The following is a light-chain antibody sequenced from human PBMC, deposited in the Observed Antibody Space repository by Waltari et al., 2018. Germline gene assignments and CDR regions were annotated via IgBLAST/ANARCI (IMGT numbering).Light chain of an antibody. J-gene: IGLJ2*01. Sequence: QLVLTQSPSASASLGPSVQLTCTLSSGHSSYAIAWHQQQPEKGPRYLMKLNSDGSHSKGDGIPDRFSGSSSGAERYLTISSLQSEDEADYYCQTWGTGIQVFGGGTKLTVL. CDR2: LNSDGSH. V-gene: IGLV4-69*01. CDR3: QTWGTGIQV. CDR1: SGHSSYA.